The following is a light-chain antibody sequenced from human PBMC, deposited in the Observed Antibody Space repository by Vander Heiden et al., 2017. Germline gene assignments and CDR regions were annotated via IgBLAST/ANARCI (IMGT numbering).Light chain of an antibody. CDR2: GNS. V-gene: IGLV1-40*01. Sequence: QPVLTQPPPVFAAHRQRVTISCTGSSSNIGAGYDVHWYQQLPGTAPKLLIYGNSNRPSGVPDRFSGSKSGTSASLAITGLQAEDEADYYCQSYDSSLSGWVFGGGTKLTVL. J-gene: IGLJ3*02. CDR3: QSYDSSLSGWV. CDR1: SSNIGAGYD.